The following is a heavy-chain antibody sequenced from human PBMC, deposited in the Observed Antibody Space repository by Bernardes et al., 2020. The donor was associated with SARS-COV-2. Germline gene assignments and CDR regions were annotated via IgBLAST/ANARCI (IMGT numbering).Heavy chain of an antibody. Sequence: ASVKVSCKASGYTFTSYYMHWVRQAPGQGLEWMGIINPSGGSTSYAQKFQGRVTMTRDTSTSTVYMELSSLRSEDTAVYYCPRSEALTASIVVVTAILHYAFDIWGQGTMVTVSS. CDR1: GYTFTSYY. V-gene: IGHV1-46*01. J-gene: IGHJ3*02. CDR3: PRSEALTASIVVVTAILHYAFDI. D-gene: IGHD2-21*02. CDR2: INPSGGST.